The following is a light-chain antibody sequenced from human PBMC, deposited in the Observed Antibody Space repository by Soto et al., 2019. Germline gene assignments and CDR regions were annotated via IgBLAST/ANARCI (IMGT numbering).Light chain of an antibody. CDR2: EVS. CDR1: SSDVGGYNY. V-gene: IGLV2-8*01. Sequence: QSALTQPPSASGSPGQSVTISCTGTSSDVGGYNYVSWYQQHPGKAPKLMIYEVSKRPSGVPDRFSGSKSGNTASLTVSGLQAEDEADYYCAAWGASLKGWVFGGGTKLTVL. J-gene: IGLJ3*02. CDR3: AAWGASLKGWV.